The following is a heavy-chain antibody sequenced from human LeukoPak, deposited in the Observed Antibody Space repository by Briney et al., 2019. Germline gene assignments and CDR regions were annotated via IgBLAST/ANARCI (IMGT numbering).Heavy chain of an antibody. CDR2: ISGSGGST. Sequence: GGSLRLSCAASGFTFSSYAMSWVRQAPGKGLEWVSAISGSGGSTYYADSVKGRFSISRDNSKNTLYLQMNSLRAEDTAIYYCARENWVYNWKYDSSGSGINYWGQGTLVTVSS. CDR1: GFTFSSYA. D-gene: IGHD3-22*01. V-gene: IGHV3-23*01. CDR3: ARENWVYNWKYDSSGSGINY. J-gene: IGHJ4*02.